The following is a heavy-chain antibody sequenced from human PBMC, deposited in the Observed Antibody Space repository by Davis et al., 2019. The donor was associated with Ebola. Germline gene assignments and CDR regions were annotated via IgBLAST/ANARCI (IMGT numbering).Heavy chain of an antibody. D-gene: IGHD5-18*01. CDR2: MNPNSGNT. V-gene: IGHV1-8*01. Sequence: ASVKVSCKASGYTFTSYDINWVRQATGQGLEWMGWMNPNSGNTGYAQKFQGRVTMTRNTSIRTAYMELSSLRSEDTAVYYCVRGRIKLWLSLDYWGQGILVTVSS. J-gene: IGHJ4*02. CDR1: GYTFTSYD. CDR3: VRGRIKLWLSLDY.